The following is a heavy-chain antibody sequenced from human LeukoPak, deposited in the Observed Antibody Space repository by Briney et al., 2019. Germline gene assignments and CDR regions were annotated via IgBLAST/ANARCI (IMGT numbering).Heavy chain of an antibody. D-gene: IGHD2-21*02. V-gene: IGHV3-7*01. CDR1: RFTFSNYW. J-gene: IGHJ4*02. CDR3: AKWGPYCVGDYCPALDS. Sequence: GGSLRLSCVASRFTFSNYWMSWVRQAPGKGLEWVANINQDGSKKRYADSMKGRFTISRDNAKESLYLQLHSLRAEDTAVYYCAKWGPYCVGDYCPALDSWGPGTLVTVSS. CDR2: INQDGSKK.